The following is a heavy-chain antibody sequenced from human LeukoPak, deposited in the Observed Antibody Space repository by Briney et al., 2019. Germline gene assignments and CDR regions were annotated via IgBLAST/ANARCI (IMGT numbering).Heavy chain of an antibody. CDR2: ITNSGST. D-gene: IGHD3-16*01. Sequence: PSQTLSLTRTVSGGSISSGNYYSGWLRQPPGKGLEWIGTITNSGSTYYNPSLKSRVTISVDTSKNQFSLKLSSVTAADTAVYYCARAFAFRDYAPRYYFDYWGQGTLVTVSS. CDR3: ARAFAFRDYAPRYYFDY. CDR1: GGSISSGNYY. V-gene: IGHV4-39*07. J-gene: IGHJ4*02.